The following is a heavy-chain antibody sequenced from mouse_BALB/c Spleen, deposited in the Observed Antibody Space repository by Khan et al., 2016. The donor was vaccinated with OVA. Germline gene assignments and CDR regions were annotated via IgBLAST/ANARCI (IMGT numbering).Heavy chain of an antibody. D-gene: IGHD1-1*01. V-gene: IGHV3-2*02. J-gene: IGHJ4*01. Sequence: EVQLQESGPGLVKPSQSLSLTCTVNGYSITSNYAWNWIRQFQGNKLEWMGYISSSGSTNYNPYLKSRLSITRDTSKNQFFLLLHSVTTEDSATYYCASENYYVYALDYWGQGTSVTVSS. CDR2: ISSSGST. CDR1: GYSITSNYA. CDR3: ASENYYVYALDY.